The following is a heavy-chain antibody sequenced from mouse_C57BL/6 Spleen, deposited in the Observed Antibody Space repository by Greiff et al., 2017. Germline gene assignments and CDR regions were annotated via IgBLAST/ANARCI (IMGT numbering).Heavy chain of an antibody. Sequence: EVQRVESGGGLVQPGGSMKLSCVASGFTFSNYWMNWVRQSPEKGLEWVAQIRLKSDNYETHYAESVKGRFTISRDDSKSSVYLQMNNLRAEDTGIYYCTDPSNWDKDYWGQGTTLTVSS. V-gene: IGHV6-3*01. D-gene: IGHD4-1*01. CDR3: TDPSNWDKDY. J-gene: IGHJ2*01. CDR2: IRLKSDNYET. CDR1: GFTFSNYW.